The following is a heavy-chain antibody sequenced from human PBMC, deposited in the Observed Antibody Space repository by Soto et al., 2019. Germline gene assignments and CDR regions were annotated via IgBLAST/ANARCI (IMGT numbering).Heavy chain of an antibody. CDR1: GFSFSGYA. D-gene: IGHD3-3*01. Sequence: GGSLRLSCAASGFSFSGYAVAWVRQAPGKGLEWVSAISGGSGSTYYADSVKGRFTITRDNPMNRLHLQMISLRAEDTAVYYCAKTVSFNGYYTAFDFWGRGTQVTVSS. J-gene: IGHJ4*02. CDR2: ISGGSGST. V-gene: IGHV3-23*01. CDR3: AKTVSFNGYYTAFDF.